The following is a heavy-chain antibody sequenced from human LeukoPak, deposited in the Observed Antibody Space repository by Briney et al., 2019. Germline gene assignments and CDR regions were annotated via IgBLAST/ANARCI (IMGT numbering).Heavy chain of an antibody. CDR2: TVSEIDGGTT. D-gene: IGHD1-7*01. V-gene: IGHV3-15*04. J-gene: IGHJ6*02. CDR1: GFSFNYAW. CDR3: TTDEDWNYARKDV. Sequence: GGSLRLSCAASGFSFNYAWMSWVRQVPGKGLEWVGQTVSEIDGGTTDYAAPVKGRFTISRDDSKSTLYLQMNSLKIEDTAVYYCTTDEDWNYARKDVWGQGATVIVSS.